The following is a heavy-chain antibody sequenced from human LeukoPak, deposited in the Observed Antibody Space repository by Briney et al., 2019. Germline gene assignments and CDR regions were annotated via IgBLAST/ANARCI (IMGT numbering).Heavy chain of an antibody. V-gene: IGHV1-2*02. J-gene: IGHJ4*02. Sequence: GASVKVSCKASGYTFTGYYMHWVRQAPGQGLEWMGWINPNRGGTNYAQKFQGRVTMTRDTSISTAYMELSRLRSDDTAVYYCARDGQLLVQDYWGQGTLVTVSS. D-gene: IGHD6-13*01. CDR1: GYTFTGYY. CDR3: ARDGQLLVQDY. CDR2: INPNRGGT.